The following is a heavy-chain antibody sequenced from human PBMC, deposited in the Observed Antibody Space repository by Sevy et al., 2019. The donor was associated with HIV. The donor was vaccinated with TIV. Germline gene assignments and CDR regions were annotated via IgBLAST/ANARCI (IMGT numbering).Heavy chain of an antibody. J-gene: IGHJ4*02. Sequence: GESLKISCTASKFTFSNFAMNWVRQAPGKALERVALISYDGRNKYYSDSVRDRFVVSRDNSKNTLYLQMNSLRPEDTAIYYCAKEGQLWFVYYFDSWGQGTRVTVSS. V-gene: IGHV3-30*09. CDR1: KFTFSNFA. D-gene: IGHD3-10*01. CDR2: ISYDGRNK. CDR3: AKEGQLWFVYYFDS.